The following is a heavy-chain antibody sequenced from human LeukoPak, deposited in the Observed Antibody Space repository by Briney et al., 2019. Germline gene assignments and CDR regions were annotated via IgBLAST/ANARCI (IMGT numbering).Heavy chain of an antibody. CDR1: DFSFITYA. V-gene: IGHV3-23*01. CDR2: IAGRGDAT. J-gene: IGHJ4*02. CDR3: AKSGLNRFDY. D-gene: IGHD2-15*01. Sequence: QAGGSLRLSCAGSDFSFITYAMSWVRQAPGKGLEWVSTIAGRGDATYYADSVKGRFTISRDNSENTFYLQMNSLRAEDTAVYYCAKSGLNRFDYWGQGTLVTVSS.